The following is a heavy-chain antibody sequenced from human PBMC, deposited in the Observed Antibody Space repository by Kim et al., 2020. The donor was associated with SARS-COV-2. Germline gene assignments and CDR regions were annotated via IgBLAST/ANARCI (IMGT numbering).Heavy chain of an antibody. CDR3: ARWGENSDYYDSSGADAFDI. CDR2: IIPIFGTA. J-gene: IGHJ3*02. D-gene: IGHD3-22*01. Sequence: SVKVSCKASGGTVSSYAISWVRQAPGQGLEWMGGIIPIFGTANYAQKFQGRVTITADESTSTAYMELSSLRSEDTAVYYCARWGENSDYYDSSGADAFDIWGQGTMVTVSS. V-gene: IGHV1-69*13. CDR1: GGTVSSYA.